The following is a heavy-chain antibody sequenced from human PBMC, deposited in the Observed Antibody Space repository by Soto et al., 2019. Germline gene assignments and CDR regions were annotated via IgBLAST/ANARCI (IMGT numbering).Heavy chain of an antibody. D-gene: IGHD3-22*01. V-gene: IGHV3-9*01. CDR3: AKDTYYDSSGVIGY. Sequence: EVQLVESGGGLVQPGRSLRLSCAASGFTFDDYAMHWVRQAPGKGLEWVSGISWNSGSIGYADSVKGRFTISRDNAKNSLYLQMNSLRAEDTALYYCAKDTYYDSSGVIGYWGQGTLVTVSS. CDR1: GFTFDDYA. CDR2: ISWNSGSI. J-gene: IGHJ4*02.